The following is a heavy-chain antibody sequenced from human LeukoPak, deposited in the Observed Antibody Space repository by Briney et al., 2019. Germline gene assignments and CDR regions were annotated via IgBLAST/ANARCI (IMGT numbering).Heavy chain of an antibody. J-gene: IGHJ4*02. D-gene: IGHD3-16*02. CDR1: GYTFTSYA. V-gene: IGHV1-3*01. CDR3: ARARLRLGELSFEFDY. Sequence: ASVKVSCKASGYTFTSYAMHWVRQAPGQRLEWMGWINAGNGNTKYSQKFQGRVTITRDTSASTAYMELSSLRSEDTAVYYCARARLRLGELSFEFDYWGQGTLDTVSS. CDR2: INAGNGNT.